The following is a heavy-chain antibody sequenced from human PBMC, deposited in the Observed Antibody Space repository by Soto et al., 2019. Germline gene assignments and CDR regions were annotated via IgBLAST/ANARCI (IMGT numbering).Heavy chain of an antibody. CDR2: ISYDGSNK. CDR1: GFTFSSYA. V-gene: IGHV3-30-3*01. Sequence: LRLSCAASGFTFSSYAMHWVRQAPGKGLEWVAVISYDGSNKYYADSVKGRFTISRDNSKNTLYLQMNSLRAEDTAVYYCARERLTMIVVVITGTFDYWGQGTLVTVSS. J-gene: IGHJ4*02. D-gene: IGHD3-22*01. CDR3: ARERLTMIVVVITGTFDY.